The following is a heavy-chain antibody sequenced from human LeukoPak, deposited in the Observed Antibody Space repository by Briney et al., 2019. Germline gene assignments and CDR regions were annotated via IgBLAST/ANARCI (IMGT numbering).Heavy chain of an antibody. J-gene: IGHJ4*02. CDR3: ARDDLVRGGGSYGVFDY. V-gene: IGHV3-66*01. D-gene: IGHD3-16*01. CDR2: IYSGGST. Sequence: GGSLRLSCAASGFSVSSNPMSWVRQAPGKGLEWVSVIYSGGSTTYAESVKGRFTISRDNSKNTLYLQMNSLRAEDTAVYYCARDDLVRGGGSYGVFDYWGQGTLVTVSS. CDR1: GFSVSSNP.